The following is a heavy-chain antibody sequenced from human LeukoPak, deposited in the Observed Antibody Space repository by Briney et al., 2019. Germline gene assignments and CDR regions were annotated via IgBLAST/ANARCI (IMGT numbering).Heavy chain of an antibody. V-gene: IGHV4-39*07. CDR3: ARGGYYGSGNDFRFDP. D-gene: IGHD3-10*01. J-gene: IGHJ5*02. CDR1: GYSISSSSYY. CDR2: IYYSGST. Sequence: SETLSLTCTVSGYSISSSSYYWGWIRQPPGKGLEWIGSIYYSGSTYYNPSLKSRVTISVETSKNQFSLKLKSVTAADTAVYYCARGGYYGSGNDFRFDPWGQGTLVTVSS.